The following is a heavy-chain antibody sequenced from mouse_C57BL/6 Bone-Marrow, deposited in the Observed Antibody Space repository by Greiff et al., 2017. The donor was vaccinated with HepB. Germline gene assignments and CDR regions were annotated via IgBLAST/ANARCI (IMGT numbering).Heavy chain of an antibody. J-gene: IGHJ2*01. V-gene: IGHV1-76*01. CDR3: ERGGGTGYFDY. CDR1: GYTFTDYY. D-gene: IGHD1-1*02. CDR2: IYPGSGNT. Sequence: VQLQQSGAELVRPGASVKLSCKASGYTFTDYYINWVKQRPGQGLEWIARIYPGSGNTYYNEKFKGKATLTAEKSSSTAYMQLSSLTSEDSAVYFGERGGGTGYFDYGGQGTTLTVPS.